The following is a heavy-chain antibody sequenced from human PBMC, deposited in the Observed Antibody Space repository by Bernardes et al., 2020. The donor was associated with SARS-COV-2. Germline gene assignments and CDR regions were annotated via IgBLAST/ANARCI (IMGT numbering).Heavy chain of an antibody. D-gene: IGHD6-19*01. Sequence: ASVKVSCKASGYTFTSYGISWVRQAPGQGLEWMGWISAYNGNTNYAQKVQGRVTMTTDTSTSTAYMELRSLRSDDTAVYYCARDYSSDWYGDYYYYYYGMDVWGQGTTVTVSS. V-gene: IGHV1-18*01. J-gene: IGHJ6*02. CDR1: GYTFTSYG. CDR2: ISAYNGNT. CDR3: ARDYSSDWYGDYYYYYYGMDV.